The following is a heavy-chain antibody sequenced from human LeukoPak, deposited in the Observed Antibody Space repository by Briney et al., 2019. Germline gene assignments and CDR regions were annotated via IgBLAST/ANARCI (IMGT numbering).Heavy chain of an antibody. J-gene: IGHJ3*01. V-gene: IGHV3-48*02. D-gene: IGHD7-27*01. CDR2: IDTSSSTM. CDR1: AFTFSDYS. CDR3: AREDDSWGPNNLDL. Sequence: EGSPTLSCAASAFTFSDYSMNWVRQAPGKGLEWISYIDTSSSTMYYADSVMGRFTISRDNAKESLYLQMNSLRDEDTAVYYCAREDDSWGPNNLDLWGQGTMVTVSS.